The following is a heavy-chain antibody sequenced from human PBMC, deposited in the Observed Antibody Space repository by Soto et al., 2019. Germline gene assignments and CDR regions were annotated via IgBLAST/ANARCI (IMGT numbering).Heavy chain of an antibody. CDR1: GGTFSSYA. CDR2: IIPIFGTA. D-gene: IGHD3-3*01. CDR3: ARDKGMAIFGVVKYGMDV. V-gene: IGHV1-69*01. J-gene: IGHJ6*02. Sequence: QVQLVQSGAEVKKPGSSVKVSCKASGGTFSSYAISWVRQAPGQGLEWMGGIIPIFGTANYAQKFQGRVTITADESTSTAYMELSSLRSEDTAVYSCARDKGMAIFGVVKYGMDVWGQGTTVTVSS.